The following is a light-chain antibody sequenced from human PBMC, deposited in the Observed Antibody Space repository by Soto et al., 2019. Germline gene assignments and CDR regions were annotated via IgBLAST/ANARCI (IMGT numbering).Light chain of an antibody. V-gene: IGKV3-20*01. CDR2: GAS. Sequence: EIVLTQSPGTLSLSPGERATLSCRASQSVSSNYLAWYQQRPGQGPRLLIYGASSRATGIPDRFGGSGSGKDFTLTISRLEPEDFAVYYCQQYGTSPLTFGGGTKVEIK. CDR1: QSVSSNY. J-gene: IGKJ4*01. CDR3: QQYGTSPLT.